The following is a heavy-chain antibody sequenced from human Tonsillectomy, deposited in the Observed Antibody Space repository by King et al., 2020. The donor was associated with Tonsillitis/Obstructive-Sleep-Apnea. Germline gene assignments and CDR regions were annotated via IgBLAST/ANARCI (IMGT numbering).Heavy chain of an antibody. CDR1: GFSFSTYS. J-gene: IGHJ4*02. V-gene: IGHV3-30*01. Sequence: VQLVESGGGVVQPGRSLRLSCAASGFSFSTYSMHWVRQTPGEGLEGVAVVSYDGSITYYADSVKGRFTISRDNSKDTLFLQMNSLRAEDTSVYYCAREIVGTIGPLDYWGQGTLVTVSS. CDR3: AREIVGTIGPLDY. D-gene: IGHD5-12*01. CDR2: VSYDGSIT.